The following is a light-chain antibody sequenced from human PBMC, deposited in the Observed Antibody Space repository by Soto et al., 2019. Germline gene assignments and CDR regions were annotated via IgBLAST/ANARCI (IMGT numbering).Light chain of an antibody. CDR1: QSVSSSY. CDR3: QQYASSPGT. CDR2: GAS. V-gene: IGKV3-20*01. Sequence: EIVLTQSPGTLSLSPGERATLSCRASQSVSSSYLAWYQQKPGQAPRLLIYGASSRATGIPDRFGGSGSGTDFTLTISRLQPEDFAVYYFQQYASSPGTCGQRTNVEIK. J-gene: IGKJ1*01.